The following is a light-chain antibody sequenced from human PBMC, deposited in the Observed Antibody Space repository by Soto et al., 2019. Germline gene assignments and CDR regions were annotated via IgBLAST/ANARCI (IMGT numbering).Light chain of an antibody. CDR1: QSVSSTY. J-gene: IGKJ2*01. CDR3: QQYGSSAYT. CDR2: GAS. Sequence: EIVLTQSPGTLSLSPGERATLSCRASQSVSSTYLAWYQQNPGQAPRLLIYGASSRATGIPDRFSGSGSGTDFTLTISRLEPEDVAVYFCQQYGSSAYTGGQGTKLEIK. V-gene: IGKV3-20*01.